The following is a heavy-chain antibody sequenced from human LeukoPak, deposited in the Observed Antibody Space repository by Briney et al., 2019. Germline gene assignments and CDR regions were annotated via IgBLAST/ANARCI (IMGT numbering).Heavy chain of an antibody. J-gene: IGHJ4*02. Sequence: ASVKVSCKVSGYTLTELSMHWVRQAPGKGLEWMGGFDPEDGETIYAQKFQGRVTMTEDTSTDTAYMGLSSLRSEDTAVYYCFVVVPAAIGEDFDYWGQGTLVTVSS. CDR1: GYTLTELS. V-gene: IGHV1-24*01. D-gene: IGHD2-2*01. CDR3: FVVVPAAIGEDFDY. CDR2: FDPEDGET.